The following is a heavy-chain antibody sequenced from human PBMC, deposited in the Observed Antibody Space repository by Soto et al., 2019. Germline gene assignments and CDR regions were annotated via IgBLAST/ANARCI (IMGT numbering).Heavy chain of an antibody. CDR2: IFYSGST. J-gene: IGHJ5*02. CDR1: GDSISSSNYF. CDR3: ARHGRDEAQSPNSWFEP. V-gene: IGHV4-39*01. Sequence: PSETLSLTCTVSGDSISSSNYFWGWIRQPPGKGLEWIGTIFYSGSTYYNPSLKSRVTISVDTSKNQFSLNLSSVTAADTAVYYCARHGRDEAQSPNSWFEPWGQGALVTVSS.